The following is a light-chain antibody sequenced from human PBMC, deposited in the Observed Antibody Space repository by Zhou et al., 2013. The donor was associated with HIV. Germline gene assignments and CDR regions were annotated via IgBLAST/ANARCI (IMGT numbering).Light chain of an antibody. J-gene: IGKJ5*01. CDR3: QQYKAYPIT. CDR2: KAS. Sequence: DIQMTQSPSSLSASVGDRVSITCRASQGIKEDLGWYQQKPGKAPTRLIYKASGLQSGVPSRFSGSGSGTEFTLTISSLQPEDFATYYCQQYKAYPITFGQGTRLDIK. V-gene: IGKV1-17*01. CDR1: QGIKED.